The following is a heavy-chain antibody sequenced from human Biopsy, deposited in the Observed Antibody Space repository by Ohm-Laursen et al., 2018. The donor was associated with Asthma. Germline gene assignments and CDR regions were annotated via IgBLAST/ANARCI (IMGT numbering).Heavy chain of an antibody. CDR1: GDSITSGGCC. CDR3: ARIPRRSGSYFVDY. V-gene: IGHV4-31*03. J-gene: IGHJ4*02. Sequence: SQTLSLTCIVSGDSITSGGCCWNWIRQHPGKGLEWIGYIHHSGTSYFNPSLKSRVSFSRDTSKNQFSLRLSSVTAADTAMYYCARIPRRSGSYFVDYWGQGTLVIVSS. D-gene: IGHD3-22*01. CDR2: IHHSGTS.